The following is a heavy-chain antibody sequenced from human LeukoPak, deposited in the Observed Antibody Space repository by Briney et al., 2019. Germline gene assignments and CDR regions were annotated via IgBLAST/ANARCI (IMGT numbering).Heavy chain of an antibody. Sequence: PSETLSLTCTVSGGSISSSSYYWGWIRQPPGKGLEWIGSMYYSGSTYYSPSLKSRVTISVDTSKNQFSLKLSSVTAADTAVYYCARVGSRSSWLYYYYMDVWGKGTTVTVSS. CDR2: MYYSGST. J-gene: IGHJ6*03. CDR1: GGSISSSSYY. D-gene: IGHD6-13*01. CDR3: ARVGSRSSWLYYYYMDV. V-gene: IGHV4-39*07.